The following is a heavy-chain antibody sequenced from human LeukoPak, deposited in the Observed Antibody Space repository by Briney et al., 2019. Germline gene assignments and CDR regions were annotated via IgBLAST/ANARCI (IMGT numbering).Heavy chain of an antibody. D-gene: IGHD4/OR15-4a*01. Sequence: GGSLRLSCAASGFTFSSYGMSWVRQAPGKGLEWVSAISGSGGSTYYADSVKGRFTISRDNSKNTLYLQMNSLRAEDTAVYYCAKCSTYYYYYYMDVWGKGTTVTVSS. CDR2: ISGSGGST. CDR1: GFTFSSYG. J-gene: IGHJ6*03. CDR3: AKCSTYYYYYYMDV. V-gene: IGHV3-23*01.